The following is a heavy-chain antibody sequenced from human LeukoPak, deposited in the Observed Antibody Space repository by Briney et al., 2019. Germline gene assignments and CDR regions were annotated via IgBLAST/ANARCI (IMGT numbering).Heavy chain of an antibody. J-gene: IGHJ4*02. CDR3: ARWVAATPYYFDY. CDR1: GGTFSSYA. Sequence: APVKVSCKASGGTFSSYAISWVRQAPGQGLEWMGRIIPILGIANYAQKFQGRVTITADKSTSTAYMELSSLRSEDTAVYYCARWVAATPYYFDYWGQGTLVTVSP. D-gene: IGHD2-15*01. V-gene: IGHV1-69*04. CDR2: IIPILGIA.